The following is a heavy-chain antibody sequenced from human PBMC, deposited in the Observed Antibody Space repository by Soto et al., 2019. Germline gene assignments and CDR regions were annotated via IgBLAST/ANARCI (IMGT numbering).Heavy chain of an antibody. CDR1: GGTFSSYA. CDR2: IIPIFGTA. Sequence: ASVKVSCKASGGTFSSYAISWVRQAPGQGLEWMGGIIPIFGTANYAQKFQGRVTITADESTSTAYMELSSLRSEDTAVYYCARDLSGRNWFDPWGQGTLVTV. J-gene: IGHJ5*02. D-gene: IGHD1-1*01. CDR3: ARDLSGRNWFDP. V-gene: IGHV1-69*13.